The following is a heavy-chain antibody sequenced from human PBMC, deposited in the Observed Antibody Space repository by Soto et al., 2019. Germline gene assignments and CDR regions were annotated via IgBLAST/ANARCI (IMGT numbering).Heavy chain of an antibody. J-gene: IGHJ4*02. V-gene: IGHV3-48*03. CDR3: ARDSGYDPFDY. D-gene: IGHD5-12*01. CDR2: ISSDGRTI. Sequence: VGSLRLSCAASGFTFSSYEMNWVRQAPGKGLEWVSYISSDGRTIYYGDSVKGRFTISRDNAKNSLYLQMNSLRAEDTAVYYCARDSGYDPFDYWGQGTLVTVSS. CDR1: GFTFSSYE.